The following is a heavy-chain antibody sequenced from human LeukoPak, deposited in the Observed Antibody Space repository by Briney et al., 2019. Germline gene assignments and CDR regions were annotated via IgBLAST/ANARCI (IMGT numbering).Heavy chain of an antibody. V-gene: IGHV4-59*01. CDR1: GDSISSYY. CDR3: ARAREDSYDYNGMDV. J-gene: IGHJ6*02. CDR2: IYYSGST. Sequence: SETLSLTCTVSGDSISSYYWSWIRQPPEKGLEWIGYIYYSGSTNYNPSLKSRVTISVDTSKNQFSLKLSSVTAADTAVYYCARAREDSYDYNGMDVWGQGTTVTVSS.